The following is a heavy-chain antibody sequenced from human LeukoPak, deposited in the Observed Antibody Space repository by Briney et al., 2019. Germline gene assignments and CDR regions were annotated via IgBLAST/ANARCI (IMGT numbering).Heavy chain of an antibody. Sequence: GGSLLLSCAASGFTFISYAMSWVRQAPGKGLEWVSAIIGSGGSTYYADSVKGRFTISRDNSKNTLYLQMNSLRAEDTAVYYCAKDIPLLWFGELFPDSYWGQGTLVTVSS. CDR1: GFTFISYA. CDR2: IIGSGGST. V-gene: IGHV3-23*01. J-gene: IGHJ4*02. CDR3: AKDIPLLWFGELFPDSY. D-gene: IGHD3-10*01.